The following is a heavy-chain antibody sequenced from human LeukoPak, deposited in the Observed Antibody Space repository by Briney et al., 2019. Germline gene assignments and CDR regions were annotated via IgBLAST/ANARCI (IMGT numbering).Heavy chain of an antibody. D-gene: IGHD2-21*01. J-gene: IGHJ4*02. CDR2: INHSGST. CDR1: GGSFSGYY. CDR3: ARSRSRPLLPPLPKRQYYFDY. Sequence: SETLSLTCAVYGGSFSGYYWSWIRQPPGKGLEWIGEINHSGSTNYNPSLKSRVTISVDTSKNQFSLKLSSVTAADTAVYYCARSRSRPLLPPLPKRQYYFDYWGQGTLVTVSS. V-gene: IGHV4-34*01.